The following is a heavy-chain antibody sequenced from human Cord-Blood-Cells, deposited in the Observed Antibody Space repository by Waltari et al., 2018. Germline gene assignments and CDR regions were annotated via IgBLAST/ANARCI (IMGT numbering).Heavy chain of an antibody. CDR2: ISYDGSNK. D-gene: IGHD3-22*01. J-gene: IGHJ4*02. Sequence: QVQLVESGGGVVQPGRSLTLSCAASGFTFSSYAMHWVRQPPGKGLEWVAVISYDGSNKYYADSVKGRFTISRDNSKNTLYLQMNSLRAEDTAVYYCARAGYDSSGYYFDYWGQGTLVTVSS. V-gene: IGHV3-30*04. CDR1: GFTFSSYA. CDR3: ARAGYDSSGYYFDY.